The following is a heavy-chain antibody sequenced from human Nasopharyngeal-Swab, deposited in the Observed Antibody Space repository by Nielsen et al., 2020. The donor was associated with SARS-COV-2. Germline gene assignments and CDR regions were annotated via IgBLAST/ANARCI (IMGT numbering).Heavy chain of an antibody. Sequence: VRQMPGKGLEWMGIIYPGDSDTGYSPSFQGQVTISADKSISTAYLQWSSLKASDTAMYYCASSPYSSSVYYYYGMDVRGQGTTVTVSS. D-gene: IGHD6-6*01. CDR3: ASSPYSSSVYYYYGMDV. CDR2: IYPGDSDT. V-gene: IGHV5-51*01. J-gene: IGHJ6*02.